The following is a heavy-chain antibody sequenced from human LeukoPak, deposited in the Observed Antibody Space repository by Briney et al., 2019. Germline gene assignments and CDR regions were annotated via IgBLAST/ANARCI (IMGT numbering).Heavy chain of an antibody. CDR2: ISGSGGST. CDR1: GFTFSSYA. V-gene: IGHV3-23*01. J-gene: IGHJ3*02. Sequence: GGSLRLSCAASGFTFSSYAMSWVRQAPGKGLEWVSAISGSGGSTYYADSVKGRFTISRDNSKNTLYLQMNSLRAEDTAVYYCAKDLRRYCSGGSCYPDAFDIWGQGTMVTVSS. D-gene: IGHD2-15*01. CDR3: AKDLRRYCSGGSCYPDAFDI.